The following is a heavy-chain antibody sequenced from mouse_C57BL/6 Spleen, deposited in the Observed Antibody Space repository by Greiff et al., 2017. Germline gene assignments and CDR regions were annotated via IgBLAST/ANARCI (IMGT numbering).Heavy chain of an antibody. D-gene: IGHD2-4*01. Sequence: QVQLQQSGAELVKPGASVKISCKASGYAFSSYWMNWVKQRPGQGLEWIGQIYPGDGDTNYNGKFKGKATLTADTSYSTAYMQLSSLTSEDSAVYFCARGSDYDEAWFAYWGQGTLVTVSA. CDR2: IYPGDGDT. CDR3: ARGSDYDEAWFAY. V-gene: IGHV1-80*01. J-gene: IGHJ3*01. CDR1: GYAFSSYW.